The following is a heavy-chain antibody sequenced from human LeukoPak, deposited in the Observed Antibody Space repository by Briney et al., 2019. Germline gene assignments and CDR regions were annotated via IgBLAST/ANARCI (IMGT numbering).Heavy chain of an antibody. Sequence: ASVKVSCKASGYTFTSYAMHWVRQAPGQRLEWMGWINAGNGNTKYSQKFQGRVTITRDTSASTAYMELSSLRSEDTAVYYCAINDDILTGYHFDYWGQGTLVTVSS. D-gene: IGHD3-9*01. CDR1: GYTFTSYA. CDR2: INAGNGNT. J-gene: IGHJ4*02. V-gene: IGHV1-3*01. CDR3: AINDDILTGYHFDY.